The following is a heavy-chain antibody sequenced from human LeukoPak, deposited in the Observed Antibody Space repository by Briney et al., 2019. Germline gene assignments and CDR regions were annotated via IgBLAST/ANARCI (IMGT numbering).Heavy chain of an antibody. Sequence: SETLSLTCTVSGYSISSGYYWGWIRQPPGKGLEWIGEINHSGSTNYNPSLKSRVTISVDTSKNQFSLKLSSVTAADTAVYYCARWDPDLRYFDWSSAGNAFDIWGQGTMVTVSS. D-gene: IGHD3-9*01. CDR3: ARWDPDLRYFDWSSAGNAFDI. V-gene: IGHV4-38-2*02. CDR2: INHSGST. CDR1: GYSISSGYY. J-gene: IGHJ3*02.